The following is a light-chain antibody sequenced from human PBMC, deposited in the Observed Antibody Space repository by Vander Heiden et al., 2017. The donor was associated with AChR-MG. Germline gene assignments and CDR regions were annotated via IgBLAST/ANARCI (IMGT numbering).Light chain of an antibody. V-gene: IGKV1-39*01. CDR2: AAS. CDR1: QGISSY. Sequence: DIQMIQSPSSLSASVGDRVTITCRASQGISSYLNWYQQKPGKAPKLLIYAASSLQSGVPSRFSGSGSGTDFTLTISSLQPEDFATYYCQQSYSTPRALTFGGGTKVEIK. J-gene: IGKJ4*01. CDR3: QQSYSTPRALT.